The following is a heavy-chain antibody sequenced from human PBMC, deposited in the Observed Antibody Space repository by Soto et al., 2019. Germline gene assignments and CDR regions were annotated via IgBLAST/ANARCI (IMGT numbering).Heavy chain of an antibody. J-gene: IGHJ4*02. V-gene: IGHV3-21*01. CDR2: ISSSSSYI. D-gene: IGHD6-19*01. CDR3: ARDDGGSGWSNDY. CDR1: GFTFSSYS. Sequence: EVQLVESGGGLAKPGGSLRLSCAASGFTFSSYSMNWVRQAPGKGLEWVSSISSSSSYIYYADSVKGRFTISRDNAKNSLYPQMNSLRAEDTAVYYCARDDGGSGWSNDYWGQGTLVTVSS.